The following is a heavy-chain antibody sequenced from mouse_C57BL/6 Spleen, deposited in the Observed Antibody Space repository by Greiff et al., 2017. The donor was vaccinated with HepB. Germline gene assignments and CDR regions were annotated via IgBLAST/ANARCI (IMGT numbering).Heavy chain of an antibody. J-gene: IGHJ2*01. CDR3: ARAPPRYYFDY. V-gene: IGHV3-6*01. Sequence: ESGPGLVKPSQSLSLTCSVTGYSITSGYYWNWIRQFPGNKLEWMGYISYDGSNNYNPSLKNRISITRDTSKNQFFLKLNSVTTEDTATYYCARAPPRYYFDYWGQGTTLTVSS. D-gene: IGHD6-1*01. CDR2: ISYDGSN. CDR1: GYSITSGYY.